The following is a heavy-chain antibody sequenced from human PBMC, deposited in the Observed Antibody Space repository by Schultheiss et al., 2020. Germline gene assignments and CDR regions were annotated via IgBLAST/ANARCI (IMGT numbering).Heavy chain of an antibody. Sequence: GGSLRLSCAASGFTFSNYAMSWVRQAPGKGLEWVSAISGSGGSTYYADSVKGRFTISRHNSKNTLYLQMNSLRAEDTAVYYCAKDFLAAAGGMDVWGQGTTVTVSS. D-gene: IGHD6-13*01. CDR2: ISGSGGST. CDR1: GFTFSNYA. CDR3: AKDFLAAAGGMDV. J-gene: IGHJ6*02. V-gene: IGHV3-23*01.